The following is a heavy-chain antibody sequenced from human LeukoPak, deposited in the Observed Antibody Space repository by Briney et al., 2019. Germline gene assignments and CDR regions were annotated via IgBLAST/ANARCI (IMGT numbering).Heavy chain of an antibody. CDR2: IWYDGSNK. CDR3: ARDLLYDSGYYYGMDV. J-gene: IGHJ6*02. V-gene: IGHV3-33*01. CDR1: GFTFSNYG. D-gene: IGHD3-3*01. Sequence: PGGYLRLSCAASGFTFSNYGMHWFRQAPGKGLEWVAVIWYDGSNKYYADSVKGRFTISRDNSKNTLYLQMDSLRAEDTAVYYCARDLLYDSGYYYGMDVWGQGATVTVSS.